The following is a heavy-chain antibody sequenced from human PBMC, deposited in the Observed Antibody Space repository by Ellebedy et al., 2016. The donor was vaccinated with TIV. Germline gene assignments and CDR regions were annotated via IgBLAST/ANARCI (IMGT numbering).Heavy chain of an antibody. J-gene: IGHJ4*02. D-gene: IGHD5-12*01. CDR1: GFTFSRYG. CDR2: IWHDGTNQ. Sequence: GESLKISXAASGFTFSRYGMHWVRQAPGKGLEWVAVIWHDGTNQYYADSVKGRFTISRDNSKNALFLQMNSLRAEDTAVYFCAREEAFRIVATLDYWGQGALVTVSS. CDR3: AREEAFRIVATLDY. V-gene: IGHV3-33*01.